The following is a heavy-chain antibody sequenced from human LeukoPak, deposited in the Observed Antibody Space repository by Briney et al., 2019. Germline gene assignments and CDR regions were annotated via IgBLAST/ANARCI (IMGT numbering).Heavy chain of an antibody. CDR1: GFTFSSYA. J-gene: IGHJ6*03. D-gene: IGHD3-22*01. V-gene: IGHV3-23*01. CDR2: ISGSGGST. Sequence: GGSLRLSCAASGFTFSSYAMSWVRQAPGKGLEWVSAISGSGGSTYHADSVKGRFTISRDNSKNTLYLQMNSLRAEDTAVYYCAKVVGSRYYYDSSGYYYVDVWGQGTTVTVSS. CDR3: AKVVGSRYYYDSSGYYYVDV.